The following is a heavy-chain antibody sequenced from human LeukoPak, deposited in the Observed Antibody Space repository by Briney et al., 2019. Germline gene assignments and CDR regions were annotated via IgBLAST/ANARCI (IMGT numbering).Heavy chain of an antibody. CDR1: GGSFSGYY. J-gene: IGHJ4*02. V-gene: IGHV4-34*01. CDR2: INHSGST. Sequence: SETLSLTCAVYGGSFSGYYWSWIRQPPGKGLEWIGEINHSGSTNYNPSLKSRVTISVDTPKNQFSLKLSSVTAADTAVYYCARGGRDGYNRIRVFDYWGQGTLVTVSS. D-gene: IGHD5-24*01. CDR3: ARGGRDGYNRIRVFDY.